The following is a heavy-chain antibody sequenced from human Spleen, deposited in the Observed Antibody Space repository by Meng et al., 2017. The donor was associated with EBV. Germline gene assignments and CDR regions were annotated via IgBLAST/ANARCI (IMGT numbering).Heavy chain of an antibody. Sequence: QGQLCQSGTKVKKPGASVKVSCKVSEYTLTELAMHWVRQAPGKGLEWMGGYDPEDEETIYAQKFQGRVTMAEDTSTDTAYMELSSLRSEDTAVYYCATARRSSTWYLDNWGQGALVTVSS. V-gene: IGHV1-24*01. CDR2: YDPEDEET. J-gene: IGHJ4*02. CDR3: ATARRSSTWYLDN. CDR1: EYTLTELA. D-gene: IGHD6-13*01.